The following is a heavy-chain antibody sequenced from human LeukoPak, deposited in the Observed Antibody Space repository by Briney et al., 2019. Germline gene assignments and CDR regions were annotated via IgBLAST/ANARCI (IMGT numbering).Heavy chain of an antibody. D-gene: IGHD2-2*01. V-gene: IGHV3-7*01. CDR3: ASTRYCTSTSCYDFDY. Sequence: GGSLRLSCAASGFTFSSYWMSWVRQAPGKGLEWVANIKQDGSEKYYVDSVKGRFTISRDNAKNSLYLQMNSLRAEDTAVYYCASTRYCTSTSCYDFDYWGQGTLVTVSS. CDR1: GFTFSSYW. J-gene: IGHJ4*02. CDR2: IKQDGSEK.